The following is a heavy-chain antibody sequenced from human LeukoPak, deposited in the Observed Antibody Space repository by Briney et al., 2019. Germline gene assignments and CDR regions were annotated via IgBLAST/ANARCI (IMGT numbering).Heavy chain of an antibody. CDR2: IYPGDSDT. D-gene: IGHD2-2*01. CDR3: ARLLPYQLLGERGDWFDP. Sequence: GESLKISCKGSGYSFTNYWIGWVRQLHGKGLEWMGIIYPGDSDTRYSPSFQGQVTISADKSISTAYLQWSSLKASDTAMYYCARLLPYQLLGERGDWFDPWGQGTLVTVSS. CDR1: GYSFTNYW. V-gene: IGHV5-51*01. J-gene: IGHJ5*02.